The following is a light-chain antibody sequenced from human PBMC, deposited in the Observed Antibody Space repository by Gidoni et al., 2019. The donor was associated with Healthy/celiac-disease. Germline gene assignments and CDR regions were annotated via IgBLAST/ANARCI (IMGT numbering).Light chain of an antibody. Sequence: IQITHSPSSLSASVGDRGTITCRASQSISSYLNWYQQKPGKAPKMLIYDASSLQSGVPSRFSGSGSGKDFTLTISSLQPEDFATYYCQQSYSTELTFGGGTKVEIK. V-gene: IGKV1-39*01. CDR1: QSISSY. J-gene: IGKJ4*01. CDR3: QQSYSTELT. CDR2: DAS.